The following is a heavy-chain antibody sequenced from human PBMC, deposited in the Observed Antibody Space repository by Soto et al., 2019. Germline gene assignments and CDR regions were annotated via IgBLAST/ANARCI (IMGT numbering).Heavy chain of an antibody. CDR2: IYPTGTI. D-gene: IGHD3-10*02. V-gene: IGHV4-30-4*01. J-gene: IGHJ4*02. Sequence: SQTLSLTCSVSGGSIVGGDVSWSWIRQPPGKGLEWLTSIYPTGTIYITPSLRSRLTISSDTSRNQFSLNLTSVTAADTALYFCARQNVQIGPGFFDYWGRGTMVTVSS. CDR3: ARQNVQIGPGFFDY. CDR1: GGSIVGGDVS.